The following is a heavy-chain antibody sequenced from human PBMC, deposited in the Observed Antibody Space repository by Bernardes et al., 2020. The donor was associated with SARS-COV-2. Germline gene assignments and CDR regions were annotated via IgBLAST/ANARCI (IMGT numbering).Heavy chain of an antibody. CDR2: INPNSGGT. Sequence: ASVKVSCKASGYTFTGYYMHWVRQAPGQGLEWMGWINPNSGGTNYAQKFQGRVTMTRDTSISTTYMELSRLKSDDTAVYYCARDSEWLVSSPPRDYYYGMDVWGQGTTVTVSS. CDR3: ARDSEWLVSSPPRDYYYGMDV. CDR1: GYTFTGYY. J-gene: IGHJ6*02. V-gene: IGHV1-2*02. D-gene: IGHD6-19*01.